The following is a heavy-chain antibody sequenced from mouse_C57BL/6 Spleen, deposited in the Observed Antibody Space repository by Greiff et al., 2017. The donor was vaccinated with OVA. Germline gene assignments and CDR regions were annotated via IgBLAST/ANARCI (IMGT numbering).Heavy chain of an antibody. J-gene: IGHJ4*01. D-gene: IGHD2-4*01. CDR3: TSVGLRRHYAMDY. CDR2: IDPETGGT. CDR1: GYTFTDYE. V-gene: IGHV1-15*01. Sequence: QVQLQQSGAELVRPGASVTLSCKASGYTFTDYEMHWVKQTPVHGLEWIGAIDPETGGTAYNQKFKGKAILTADKSSSTAYMELRSLTSEDSAVYYCTSVGLRRHYAMDYWGQGTSVTVSS.